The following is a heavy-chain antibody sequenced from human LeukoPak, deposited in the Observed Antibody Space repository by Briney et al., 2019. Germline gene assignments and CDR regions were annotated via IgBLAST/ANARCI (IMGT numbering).Heavy chain of an antibody. V-gene: IGHV3-23*01. Sequence: GGSLRLSCAASGFTFNNYAMNWVRQAPGKGLEWVSSISGGGETTYYADSAKGRFTISRDNSQNTLYLQMNSLRAEDTAVYYCARDRVRGRHWFDPWGQGTLVTVSS. CDR2: ISGGGETT. J-gene: IGHJ5*02. CDR1: GFTFNNYA. CDR3: ARDRVRGRHWFDP. D-gene: IGHD3-10*01.